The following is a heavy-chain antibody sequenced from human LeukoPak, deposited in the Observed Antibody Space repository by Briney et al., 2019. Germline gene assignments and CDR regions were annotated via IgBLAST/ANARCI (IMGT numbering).Heavy chain of an antibody. D-gene: IGHD2-21*02. CDR1: GGSISNYY. Sequence: SETLSLTCTVSGGSISNYYWSWIRQPPGKGLEWIGYIYSGGSTNYNPSLKSRVTISVDTSKNQFSLKLSSVTAADTAVYYCARFAYCGGHCWYYFDYWGQGPLVTVSS. CDR2: IYSGGST. V-gene: IGHV4-59*01. CDR3: ARFAYCGGHCWYYFDY. J-gene: IGHJ4*02.